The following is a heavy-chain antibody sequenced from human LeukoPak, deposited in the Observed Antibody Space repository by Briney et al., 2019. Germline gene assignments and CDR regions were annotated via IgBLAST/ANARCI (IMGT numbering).Heavy chain of an antibody. CDR3: ARGAKENYDFWSGYLFWFDP. CDR1: GGSFSGYY. D-gene: IGHD3-3*01. Sequence: PSETLSLTCAVYGGSFSGYYWSWIRQPPGKGLEWIGEINHSGSTNYNPSLKSRVTISVDTSKNQFSLKLSSVTAADTAVYYCARGAKENYDFWSGYLFWFDPWGQGTLVTFSS. J-gene: IGHJ5*02. V-gene: IGHV4-34*01. CDR2: INHSGST.